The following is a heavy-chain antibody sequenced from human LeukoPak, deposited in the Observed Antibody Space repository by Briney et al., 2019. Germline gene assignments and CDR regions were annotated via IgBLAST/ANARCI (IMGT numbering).Heavy chain of an antibody. D-gene: IGHD6-13*01. J-gene: IGHJ5*02. Sequence: SETLSLTCTVSGGSISSYYWSWIRQPPGKGLEWIGCIYYSGSTNYNPSLKSRVTISIDTSKNQFSLKLTSVTVADTAVYRCARLGYTSVRVNWFDPWGQGTLVTVSP. V-gene: IGHV4-59*08. CDR1: GGSISSYY. CDR2: IYYSGST. CDR3: ARLGYTSVRVNWFDP.